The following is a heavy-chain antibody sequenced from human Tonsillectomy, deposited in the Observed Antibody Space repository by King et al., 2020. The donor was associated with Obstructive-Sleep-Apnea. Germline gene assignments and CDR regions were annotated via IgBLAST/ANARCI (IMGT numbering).Heavy chain of an antibody. D-gene: IGHD3-22*01. CDR1: GFTFSSYG. CDR3: ARDPIPITMRVVRGAFDI. CDR2: ILYDGSNK. V-gene: IGHV3-33*01. J-gene: IGHJ3*02. Sequence: QLVQSGGGVVQPGRSLRLSCAASGFTFSSYGMHWVRQAPGKGLEWVAVILYDGSNKYYADSVKGRFTISRDNSKNTLYLQMNSLRAEDKAVYYCARDPIPITMRVVRGAFDISGRGTMVTVSS.